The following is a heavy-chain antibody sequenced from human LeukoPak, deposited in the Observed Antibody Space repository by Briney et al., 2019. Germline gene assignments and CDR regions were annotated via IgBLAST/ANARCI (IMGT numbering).Heavy chain of an antibody. V-gene: IGHV6-1*01. CDR3: AREALVDIVATIYYYGMDV. CDR1: GDSVSSNSAA. D-gene: IGHD5-12*01. Sequence: SQTLSLTCAISGDSVSSNSAAWNWIRQSPSRGLEWLGRTYYRSKWYNDYAVSVKSRITINPDTSKNQFSLQLNSVTPEETAVYYCAREALVDIVATIYYYGMDVWGQGTTVTVSS. J-gene: IGHJ6*02. CDR2: TYYRSKWYN.